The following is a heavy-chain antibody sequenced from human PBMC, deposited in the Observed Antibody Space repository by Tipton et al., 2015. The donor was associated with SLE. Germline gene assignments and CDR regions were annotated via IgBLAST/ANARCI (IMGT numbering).Heavy chain of an antibody. V-gene: IGHV3-48*03. CDR3: AREGMTIAAAEYWYFDL. J-gene: IGHJ2*01. D-gene: IGHD6-13*01. CDR2: ISSSGSTI. CDR1: GFTFSSYE. Sequence: SLRLSCAASGFTFSSYEMNWVRQAPGKGLEWVSYISSSGSTIYYADSVKGRFTISRDNAKNSLYLQMNSLRAEDTAVYYCAREGMTIAAAEYWYFDLWGRGTLVTVSS.